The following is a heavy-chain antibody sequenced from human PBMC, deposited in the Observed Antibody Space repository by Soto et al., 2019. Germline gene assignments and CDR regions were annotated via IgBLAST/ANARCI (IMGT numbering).Heavy chain of an antibody. V-gene: IGHV1-46*01. J-gene: IGHJ5*02. CDR2: INPSGGST. Sequence: ASVKVSCKASGYTFTSYYMHWVRQAPGQGLEWMGIINPSGGSTSYAQKFQGRVTMTRDTSTSTVYMELSSLRSEDTAVYYCARDRRYYYDSSGYFLGARFYNWFAPWGQGTRVTVSS. CDR1: GYTFTSYY. CDR3: ARDRRYYYDSSGYFLGARFYNWFAP. D-gene: IGHD3-22*01.